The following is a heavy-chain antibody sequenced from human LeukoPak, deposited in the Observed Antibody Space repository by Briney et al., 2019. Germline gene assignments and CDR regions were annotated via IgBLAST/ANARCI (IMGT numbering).Heavy chain of an antibody. CDR1: GFTFSSYT. V-gene: IGHV3-21*01. D-gene: IGHD4-23*01. Sequence: GGSLRLSCAASGFTFSSYTMNWVRQAPGKGLEWVSSISTSSSYIYYADSVKGRFTISRDNARNSLYLQMNSLRAEDTAVYFCARDGDTVLTRGYYYYLDVWGKGTTVAVSS. CDR3: ARDGDTVLTRGYYYYLDV. J-gene: IGHJ6*03. CDR2: ISTSSSYI.